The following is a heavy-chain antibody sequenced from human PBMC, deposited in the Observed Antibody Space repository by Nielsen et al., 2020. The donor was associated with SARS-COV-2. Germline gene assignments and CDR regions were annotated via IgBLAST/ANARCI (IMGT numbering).Heavy chain of an antibody. V-gene: IGHV7-4-1*02. J-gene: IGHJ4*02. Sequence: ASVKVSCKTSGYTFSRHTMNWVRQAPGQGLEWMGWINTKTGNPTYAQGFTGRFAFSLDTSVSTAHLQINSLKTEDTAVYYCARDFSTIPFDYWGQGTLVTVAS. CDR3: ARDFSTIPFDY. CDR2: INTKTGNP. D-gene: IGHD5-24*01. CDR1: GYTFSRHT.